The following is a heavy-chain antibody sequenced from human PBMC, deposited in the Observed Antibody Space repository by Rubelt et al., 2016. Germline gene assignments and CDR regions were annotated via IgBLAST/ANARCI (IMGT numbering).Heavy chain of an antibody. Sequence: QVQLVQSGAEVKKPGSSVKVSCKASGGTFSSYAISWVRQAPGQGLEWMGRIIPILGIANYEQKFQGRVTITADKSTSTAYMELSSLRSEDTAVYYCAREGDYYYGMDVWGQGTTVTVSS. D-gene: IGHD3-16*01. V-gene: IGHV1-69*04. CDR1: GGTFSSYA. J-gene: IGHJ6*02. CDR2: IIPILGIA. CDR3: AREGDYYYGMDV.